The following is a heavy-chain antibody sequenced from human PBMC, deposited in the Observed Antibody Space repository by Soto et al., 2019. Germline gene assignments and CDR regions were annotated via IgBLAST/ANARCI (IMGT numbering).Heavy chain of an antibody. Sequence: EVQLVESGGGLVQPGGSLRLSCAASGFTFSSYSMNWVRQAPGKGLEWVSYSSSSSSTIYYEDSVKGRFNISRDNAKNSLDLQMNSLRAEDTAVYYCASSTHNWFDPGGQGTLVTVSS. V-gene: IGHV3-48*01. J-gene: IGHJ5*02. CDR3: ASSTHNWFDP. D-gene: IGHD2-2*01. CDR1: GFTFSSYS. CDR2: SSSSSSTI.